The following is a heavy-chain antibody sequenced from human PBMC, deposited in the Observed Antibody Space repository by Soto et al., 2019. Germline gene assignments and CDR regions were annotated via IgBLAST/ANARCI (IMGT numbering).Heavy chain of an antibody. V-gene: IGHV5-51*01. D-gene: IGHD2-2*01. CDR3: ARQSALVTNYYYYYGMDV. J-gene: IGHJ6*02. CDR2: IYPGDSDT. CDR1: GYSFTSYW. Sequence: PGESLKISCKGSGYSFTSYWIGWVRQMPGKGLEWMGIIYPGDSDTRYSPSFQGQVTISADKSISTAYLQWSSLKASDTAMYYCARQSALVTNYYYYYGMDVWGQGTTVTVS.